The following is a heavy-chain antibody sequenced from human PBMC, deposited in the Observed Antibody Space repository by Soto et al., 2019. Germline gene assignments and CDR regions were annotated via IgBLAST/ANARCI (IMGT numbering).Heavy chain of an antibody. J-gene: IGHJ3*02. D-gene: IGHD2-8*02. CDR2: INHSGGST. CDR1: GYTFTSYY. V-gene: IGHV1-46*03. Sequence: QVQLVQSGAEVKKPGASVKVSCKASGYTFTSYYMHWVRQATGQGLEWMGIINHSGGSTSYAQKFQGRVTMTRDTSTSTVYMELSSLRSEDTAVYYCARPQIGLDNFDIWGQGTMVTVSS. CDR3: ARPQIGLDNFDI.